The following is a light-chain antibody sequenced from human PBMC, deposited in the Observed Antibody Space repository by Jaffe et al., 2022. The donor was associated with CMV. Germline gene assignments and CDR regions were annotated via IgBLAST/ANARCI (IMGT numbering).Light chain of an antibody. J-gene: IGLJ2*01. CDR2: EVN. CDR3: CSYAGRTSLAV. V-gene: IGLV2-23*02. Sequence: QSALTQPASVSGSPGQSITVSCTGTSSDVGGYDLVSWYQQHPGKAPKLLIFEVNKRPSGVSDRFSGSKSGNTASLTISGLQAEDEADYYCCSYAGRTSLAVFGGGTKLTVL. CDR1: SSDVGGYDL.